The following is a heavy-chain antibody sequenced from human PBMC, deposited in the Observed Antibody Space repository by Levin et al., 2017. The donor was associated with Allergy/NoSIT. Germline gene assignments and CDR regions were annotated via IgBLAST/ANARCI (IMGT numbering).Heavy chain of an antibody. D-gene: IGHD3-22*01. CDR2: ISYDGSNK. CDR3: ARGIYYDIWDSRQFDY. J-gene: IGHJ4*02. CDR1: GFTFSSYA. Sequence: GESLKISCAASGFTFSSYAMHWVRQAPGKGLEWVAVISYDGSNKYYADSVKGRFTISRDNSKNTLYLQMNSLRAEDTAVYYCARGIYYDIWDSRQFDYWGQGTLVTVSS. V-gene: IGHV3-30*04.